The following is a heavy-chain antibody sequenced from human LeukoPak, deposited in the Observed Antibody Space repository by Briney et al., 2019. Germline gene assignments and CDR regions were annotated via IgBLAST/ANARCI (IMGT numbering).Heavy chain of an antibody. CDR1: AFTFSSYA. CDR3: ARDWSAMTLPDY. V-gene: IGHV3-23*01. CDR2: ISGFGVYT. Sequence: GGSLRLSCAASAFTFSSYAMSWVRQAPGKGLEWVSAISGFGVYTYYADSVKGRFTISRDNSNNTLYLQMNSLTSDDAAVYYCARDWSAMTLPDYWGQGTLVTVSA. J-gene: IGHJ4*02.